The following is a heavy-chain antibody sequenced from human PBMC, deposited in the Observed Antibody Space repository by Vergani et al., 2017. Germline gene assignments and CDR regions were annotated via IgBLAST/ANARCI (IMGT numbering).Heavy chain of an antibody. CDR2: ISDGGETK. D-gene: IGHD3/OR15-3a*01. CDR1: GFIFSDYY. J-gene: IGHJ5*02. V-gene: IGHV3-11*01. Sequence: QVQLVASGGGLVRPGGSLRLSCAASGFIFSDYYMTWIRQTPGKGLEWLAHISDGGETKMYAESLKGRFTVSRDNTKNLLILQMKTLKVDDTATYYCGRRPSPASRMDKPIDIWGQGTLVTVSS. CDR3: GRRPSPASRMDKPIDI.